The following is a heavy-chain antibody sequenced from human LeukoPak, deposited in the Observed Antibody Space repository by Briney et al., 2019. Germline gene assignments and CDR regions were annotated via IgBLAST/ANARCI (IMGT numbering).Heavy chain of an antibody. V-gene: IGHV4-39*07. Sequence: SETLSLTCTVSGGSISSSSYYWGWIRQPPGKGLEWIGSIYYSGSTYYNPSLKSRVTISVDTSKNQFSLKLSFVTAADTAVYYCAGGKYSSSWYYFDYWGQGTLVTVSS. J-gene: IGHJ4*02. CDR2: IYYSGST. CDR3: AGGKYSSSWYYFDY. D-gene: IGHD6-13*01. CDR1: GGSISSSSYY.